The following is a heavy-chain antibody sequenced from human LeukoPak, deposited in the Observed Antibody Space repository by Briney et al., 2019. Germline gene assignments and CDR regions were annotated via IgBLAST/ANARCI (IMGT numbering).Heavy chain of an antibody. V-gene: IGHV4-59*01. J-gene: IGHJ4*02. CDR2: VYYSGST. CDR3: ASNTGTVFDY. CDR1: GGFITVYY. Sequence: EPSETLSLTCTVSGGFITVYYWSWIRQPPGKGLEWIGYVYYSGSTEYNPSLRSRVTISLGMSKHQFSLNLSSVAAADTAVYYCASNTGTVFDYWGQGALVTVSS. D-gene: IGHD7-27*01.